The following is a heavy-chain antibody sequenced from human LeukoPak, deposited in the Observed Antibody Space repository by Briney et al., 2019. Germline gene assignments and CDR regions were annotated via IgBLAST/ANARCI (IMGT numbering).Heavy chain of an antibody. CDR2: IIPIFGTA. Sequence: SVKVSCKASGGTFSSYAISWVRQAPGQGLEWMGGIIPIFGTANYAQKLQGRVTMTTDTSTSTAYMELRSLRSDDTAVYYCARGKQYYFDYWGQGTLVTVSS. D-gene: IGHD4-11*01. CDR1: GGTFSSYA. J-gene: IGHJ4*02. V-gene: IGHV1-69*05. CDR3: ARGKQYYFDY.